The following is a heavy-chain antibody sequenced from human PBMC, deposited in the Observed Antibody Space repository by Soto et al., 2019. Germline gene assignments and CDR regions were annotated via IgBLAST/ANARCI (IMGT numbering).Heavy chain of an antibody. CDR3: ARNMDYYYGPGSGNGHGF. CDR1: EGTFTSYY. CDR2: INPKFGDT. V-gene: IGHV1-2*02. J-gene: IGHJ6*02. Sequence: QAQVVQSGAEVRKPGSSVKLSCKASEGTFTSYYIHWVRQAPGQGLEWMGWINPKFGDTTYAQDFQGRVSMTRDMSISTVYMELSRLTSDDTAIYYCARNMDYYYGPGSGNGHGFWGQGTTVTVFS. D-gene: IGHD3-10*01.